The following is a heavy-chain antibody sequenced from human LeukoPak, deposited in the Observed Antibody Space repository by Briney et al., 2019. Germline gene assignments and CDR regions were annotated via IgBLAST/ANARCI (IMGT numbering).Heavy chain of an antibody. J-gene: IGHJ4*02. CDR2: INQNGSEK. CDR1: GFTFSSSW. V-gene: IGHV3-7*01. D-gene: IGHD3-10*01. CDR3: ARGIAMLRGVVFLY. Sequence: GGSLRLSCVASGFTFSSSWMTWVRQAPGKGLEWVANINQNGSEKYYVDSVKGRFTISRDNAKNSLYLQMNSLRAEDTAVYYCARGIAMLRGVVFLYWGQGTLVTVSS.